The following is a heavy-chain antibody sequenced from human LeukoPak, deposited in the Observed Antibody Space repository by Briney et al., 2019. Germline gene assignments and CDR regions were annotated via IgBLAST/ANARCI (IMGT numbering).Heavy chain of an antibody. J-gene: IGHJ5*02. CDR2: INHSGST. CDR3: ARGAPFVVVPAATNWFDP. V-gene: IGHV4-34*01. D-gene: IGHD2-2*01. CDR1: GGSFSGYY. Sequence: PSENLSLTCAVYGGSFSGYYWSWIRQPPGKGLEWIGEINHSGSTNYNPSLKSRVTISVDTSKNQFSLKLSSVTAADTAVYYCARGAPFVVVPAATNWFDPWGQGTLVTVSS.